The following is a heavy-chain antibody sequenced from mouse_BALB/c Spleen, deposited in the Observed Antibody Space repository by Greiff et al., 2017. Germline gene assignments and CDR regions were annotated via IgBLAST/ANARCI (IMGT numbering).Heavy chain of an antibody. CDR1: GYTFTSYT. CDR3: ARWRRYDVLDY. V-gene: IGHV1-4*01. J-gene: IGHJ4*01. Sequence: VQLQQSGAELARPGASVKMSCKASGYTFTSYTMHWVKQRPGQGLEWIGYINPSSGYTNYNQKFKDKATLTADKSSSTAYMQLSSLTSEDSAVYYCARWRRYDVLDYWGQGTSVTVAS. D-gene: IGHD2-14*01. CDR2: INPSSGYT.